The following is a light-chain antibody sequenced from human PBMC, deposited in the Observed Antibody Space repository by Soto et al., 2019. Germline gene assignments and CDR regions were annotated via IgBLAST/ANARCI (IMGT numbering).Light chain of an antibody. CDR2: EAS. V-gene: IGKV1-5*03. Sequence: DIQMTQSPSTLSASVGDRVTITCRASQSISDSLAWYQQKPGKAPKLLIYEASNLKSGVPSRFSGSGSGTAYTLTTSSLQPDDFQSYYCQQYNGYWTFGQGTKVEIK. CDR3: QQYNGYWT. CDR1: QSISDS. J-gene: IGKJ1*01.